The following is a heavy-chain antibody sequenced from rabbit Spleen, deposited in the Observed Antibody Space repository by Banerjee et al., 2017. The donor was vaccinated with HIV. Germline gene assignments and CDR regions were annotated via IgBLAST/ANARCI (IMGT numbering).Heavy chain of an antibody. CDR3: ARDTSSSFSSYGMDL. V-gene: IGHV1S40*01. CDR1: GVSFSGDSY. CDR2: IDTGSSGFT. Sequence: QSLEESGGDLVKPGASLTLTCIASGVSFSGDSYICWVRQAPGKGLEWIACIDTGSSGFTYFATWAKGRFTISKTSSTTVTLQLTRLTAADTATYFCARDTSSSFSSYGMDLWGPGTLVTVS. D-gene: IGHD1-1*01. J-gene: IGHJ6*01.